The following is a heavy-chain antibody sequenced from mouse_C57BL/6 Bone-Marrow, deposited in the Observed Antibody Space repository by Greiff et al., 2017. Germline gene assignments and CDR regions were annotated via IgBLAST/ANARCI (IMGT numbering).Heavy chain of an antibody. D-gene: IGHD4-1*01. CDR3: ARLWDSWYFDV. V-gene: IGHV1-69*01. J-gene: IGHJ1*03. CDR2: IDPSDSYT. Sequence: QVQLQQPGAELVMPGASVKLSCKASGYTFTSYWMHWVKQRPGQGLEWIGEIDPSDSYTNYNQKFKGKSTLTVDTSSSTAYMQLSSLTSEDSAVYYCARLWDSWYFDVWGTGTTVTVAS. CDR1: GYTFTSYW.